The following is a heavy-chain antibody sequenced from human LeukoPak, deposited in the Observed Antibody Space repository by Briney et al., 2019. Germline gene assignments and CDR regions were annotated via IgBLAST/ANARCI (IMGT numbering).Heavy chain of an antibody. Sequence: ASVKVSCKASGYSFTSYYMHWVRQAPGQGLEWMGIIHPSGGSTSYAQKFQGRVTITTDESTSTAYMELSSLRSEDTAVYYCAXXKSRTYYYDXSGXQPFAYWGQGTLVTVSS. CDR3: AXXKSRTYYYDXSGXQPFAY. CDR2: IHPSGGST. CDR1: GYSFTSYY. D-gene: IGHD3-22*01. J-gene: IGHJ4*02. V-gene: IGHV1-46*01.